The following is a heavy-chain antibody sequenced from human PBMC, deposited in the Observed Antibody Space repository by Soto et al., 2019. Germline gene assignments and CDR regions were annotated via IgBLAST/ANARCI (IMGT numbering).Heavy chain of an antibody. CDR1: GFTFSSYG. V-gene: IGHV3-33*01. CDR2: IWYDGSNK. J-gene: IGHJ4*02. Sequence: QVQLVESGGGVVQPGRSLRLSCAASGFTFSSYGMHWVRQAPGKGLEWVAVIWYDGSNKYYADSVKGRFTISRDNSKNTLYLQMNSLRAEDTAVYYCARDDDPYSGYDSLAYWGQGTLVTVSS. CDR3: ARDDDPYSGYDSLAY. D-gene: IGHD5-12*01.